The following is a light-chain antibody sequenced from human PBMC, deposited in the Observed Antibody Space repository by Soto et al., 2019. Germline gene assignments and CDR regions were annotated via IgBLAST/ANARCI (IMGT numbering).Light chain of an antibody. V-gene: IGKV3-20*01. CDR3: QQYGSFPRT. Sequence: EIVLTQSPGTLSLSPGERATLSCTASQSVTSSYLAWYQQKPGQAPRLLIYSASSRASGIPDRFSGSGSGTDFILTISRLEPEDFAVYYCQQYGSFPRTFGQGTKLEIK. J-gene: IGKJ2*01. CDR2: SAS. CDR1: QSVTSSY.